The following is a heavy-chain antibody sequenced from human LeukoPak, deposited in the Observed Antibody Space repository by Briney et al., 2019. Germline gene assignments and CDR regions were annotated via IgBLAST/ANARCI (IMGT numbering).Heavy chain of an antibody. D-gene: IGHD3-3*01. CDR1: GGSISSSSYY. V-gene: IGHV4-39*01. Sequence: SETLSLTCTVSGGSISSSSYYWGWIRQPPGKGLEWIGSICYSGSTYYNPSLKSRVTISVDTSKNQFSLKLSSVTAADTAVYYCARLYDFWSGSQAYWGQGTLVTVSS. CDR3: ARLYDFWSGSQAY. J-gene: IGHJ4*02. CDR2: ICYSGST.